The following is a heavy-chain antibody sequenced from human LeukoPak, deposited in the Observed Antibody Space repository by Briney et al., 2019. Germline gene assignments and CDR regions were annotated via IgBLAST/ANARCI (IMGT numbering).Heavy chain of an antibody. CDR1: GGSFSGYY. V-gene: IGHV4-34*01. CDR3: ARRRWGAFDI. CDR2: INHSGST. D-gene: IGHD7-27*01. Sequence: SETLSLTCAVYGGSFSGYYWSWIRQPPGKGLGWIGEINHSGSTNYNPSLKSRVTISVDTSKNQFSLKLSSVTAADTAVYYCARRRWGAFDIWGQGTMVTVSS. J-gene: IGHJ3*02.